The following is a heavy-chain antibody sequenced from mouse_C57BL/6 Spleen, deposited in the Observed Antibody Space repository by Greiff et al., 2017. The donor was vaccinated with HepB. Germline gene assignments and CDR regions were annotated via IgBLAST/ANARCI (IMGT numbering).Heavy chain of an antibody. V-gene: IGHV5-16*01. Sequence: EVKLVESEGGLVQPGSSMKLSCTASGFTFSDYYMAWVRQVPEKGLEWVANINYDGSSTYYLDSLKSRFIISRDNAKNILYLQMSSLKSEDTATYYCARGDYGYDGEYFDVWGTGTTVTVSS. CDR2: INYDGSST. D-gene: IGHD2-2*01. CDR1: GFTFSDYY. J-gene: IGHJ1*03. CDR3: ARGDYGYDGEYFDV.